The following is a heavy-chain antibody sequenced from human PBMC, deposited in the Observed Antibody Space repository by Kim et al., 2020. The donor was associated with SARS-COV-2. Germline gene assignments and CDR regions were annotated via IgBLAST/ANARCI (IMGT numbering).Heavy chain of an antibody. V-gene: IGHV4-34*01. CDR2: INHSGST. Sequence: SETLSLTCAVYGGSFSGYYWSWIRQPPGKGLEWIGEINHSGSTNYNPSLKSRVTISVDTSKNQFSLKLSSVTAADTAVYYCARGYCSGGSCYPRYYYGM. CDR1: GGSFSGYY. CDR3: ARGYCSGGSCYPRYYYGM. D-gene: IGHD2-15*01. J-gene: IGHJ6*01.